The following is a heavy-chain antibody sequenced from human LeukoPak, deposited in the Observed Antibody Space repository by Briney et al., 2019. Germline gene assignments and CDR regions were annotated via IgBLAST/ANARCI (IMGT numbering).Heavy chain of an antibody. Sequence: ASVEVSCKASGYTFTDYYMHWVRQAPGQGLEWMGWINPNSGDTNYAQKFQGRVTMTRDTSISTAYMDLSGLRSDDTAVYYCARNSAYYSSSDYWGQGTLVTVSS. CDR2: INPNSGDT. CDR3: ARNSAYYSSSDY. CDR1: GYTFTDYY. J-gene: IGHJ4*02. D-gene: IGHD3-22*01. V-gene: IGHV1-2*02.